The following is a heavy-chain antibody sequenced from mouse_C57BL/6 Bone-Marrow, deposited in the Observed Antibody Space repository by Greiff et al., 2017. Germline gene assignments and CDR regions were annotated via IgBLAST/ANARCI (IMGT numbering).Heavy chain of an antibody. Sequence: QVQLKESGAELVKPGASVKMSCKASGYTFTTYPIEWMKQNHGKSLEWIGNFHPYNDDTKYNDKFKGKATLTVEKSSSTVYLELSRLTSDDSAVYYCARGGNYGGYYFDYWGQGTTLTGSS. CDR1: GYTFTTYP. D-gene: IGHD2-1*01. J-gene: IGHJ2*01. V-gene: IGHV1-47*01. CDR3: ARGGNYGGYYFDY. CDR2: FHPYNDDT.